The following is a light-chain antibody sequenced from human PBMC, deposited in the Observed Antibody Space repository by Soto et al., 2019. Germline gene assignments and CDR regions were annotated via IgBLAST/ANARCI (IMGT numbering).Light chain of an antibody. CDR3: KSYDSILSGVV. V-gene: IGLV1-40*01. CDR1: SSNIGAGYD. J-gene: IGLJ2*01. Sequence: QSVLTQPPSVSGAPGQRVTISCTGTSSNIGAGYDVQWYQQLPGTAPKLLIYGNSNRPSGVPDRFSDSKSGTSASLAITGLQAEDEADYYCKSYDSILSGVVFGGGTKLPVL. CDR2: GNS.